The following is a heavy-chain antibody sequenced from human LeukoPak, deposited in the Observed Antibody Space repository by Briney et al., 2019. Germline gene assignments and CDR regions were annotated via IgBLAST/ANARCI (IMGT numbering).Heavy chain of an antibody. D-gene: IGHD3-3*01. CDR3: ARDTNSGDFWSGYFVY. J-gene: IGHJ4*02. V-gene: IGHV1-18*01. Sequence: GASVKVSCTASGYTFTSYGISWVPQAPGQGREWMGWISAYNGNTNYTQKLQCRVTITTDTTTSTTYMELRSLRSDDTGVYYCARDTNSGDFWSGYFVYWGQGTLVTVSS. CDR2: ISAYNGNT. CDR1: GYTFTSYG.